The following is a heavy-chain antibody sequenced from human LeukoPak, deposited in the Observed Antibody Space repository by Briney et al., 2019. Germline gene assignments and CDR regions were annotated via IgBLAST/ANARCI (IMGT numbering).Heavy chain of an antibody. CDR3: ARDRDSSGSWEVNFDY. J-gene: IGHJ4*02. CDR2: IKHDGSEK. V-gene: IGHV3-7*01. Sequence: PGGSLRLSCAASGFTVSSNYMSWIRQAPGKGLEWVASIKHDGSEKYYVDSVKGRFTISRDDAKNSVYLQMNSLRVEDTAVYYCARDRDSSGSWEVNFDYWGQGTLVTVSS. CDR1: GFTVSSNY. D-gene: IGHD6-13*01.